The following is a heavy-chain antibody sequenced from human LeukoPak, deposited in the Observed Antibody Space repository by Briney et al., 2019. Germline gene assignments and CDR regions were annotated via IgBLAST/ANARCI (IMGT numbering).Heavy chain of an antibody. CDR1: GGSISSYY. J-gene: IGHJ4*02. V-gene: IGHV3-23*01. CDR3: AKSRLWPTIDY. Sequence: ETLSLTCTVSGGSISSYYWSWIRQPPGKGLEWVSAISGSGGSTYYADSVKGRFTISRDNSKNTLYLQMNSLRAEDTAVYYCAKSRLWPTIDYWGQGTLVTVSS. D-gene: IGHD5-18*01. CDR2: ISGSGGST.